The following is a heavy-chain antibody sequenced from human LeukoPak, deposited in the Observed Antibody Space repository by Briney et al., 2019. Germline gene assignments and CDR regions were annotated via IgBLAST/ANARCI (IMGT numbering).Heavy chain of an antibody. CDR1: GFTFSSYS. J-gene: IGHJ6*02. D-gene: IGHD6-13*01. CDR2: ISSSSSTI. V-gene: IGHV3-48*01. CDR3: AKDLGWAAGRGMDV. Sequence: GGSLRLSCAASGFTFSSYSMNWVRQAPGKGLEWVSYISSSSSTIYYADSVKGRFTISRDNAKNSLYLQMNSLRAEDTAVYYCAKDLGWAAGRGMDVWGQGTTVTVSS.